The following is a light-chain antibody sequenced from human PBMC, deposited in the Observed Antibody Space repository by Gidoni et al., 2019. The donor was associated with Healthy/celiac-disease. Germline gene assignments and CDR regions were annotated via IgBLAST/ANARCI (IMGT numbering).Light chain of an antibody. CDR2: EGS. Sequence: QSALTPPASVSGSPGQSTTISCTGTSSDVGSYNLVSWYQQHPGKAPKLMIYEGSKRPSGVSHRFSGSKSGNTASLTISGLQAEDEADYYCCSYAGSSTFVVFGGGTKLTVL. V-gene: IGLV2-23*01. CDR1: SSDVGSYNL. J-gene: IGLJ2*01. CDR3: CSYAGSSTFVV.